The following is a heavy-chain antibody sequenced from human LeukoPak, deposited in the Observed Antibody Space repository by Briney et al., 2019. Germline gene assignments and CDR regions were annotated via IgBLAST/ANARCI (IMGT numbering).Heavy chain of an antibody. Sequence: GGSLRLSCAASGFTFSGFAMHWVRQASGKGLEWVGRIRSKANNYATAYTASVKGRFTISRDESKNTAYLQMDSLKTEDTAVYYCATPERGYSGYDFGSWGQGTLVTVSS. V-gene: IGHV3-73*01. CDR3: ATPERGYSGYDFGS. CDR2: IRSKANNYAT. J-gene: IGHJ4*02. D-gene: IGHD5-12*01. CDR1: GFTFSGFA.